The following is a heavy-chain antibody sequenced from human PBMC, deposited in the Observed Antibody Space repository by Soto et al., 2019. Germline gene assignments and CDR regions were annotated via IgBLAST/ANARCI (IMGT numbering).Heavy chain of an antibody. CDR1: GGSISSSSYY. J-gene: IGHJ4*02. V-gene: IGHV4-39*01. Sequence: SETLSLTCTVSGGSISSSSYYWGWIRQPPGKGLEWIGSIYYSGSTYYNPSLKSRVTISVDTSKNQFSLKLSSVTAADMAVYYCARSCYDYVWAFDYWGQGTLVTVSS. CDR2: IYYSGST. CDR3: ARSCYDYVWAFDY. D-gene: IGHD3-16*01.